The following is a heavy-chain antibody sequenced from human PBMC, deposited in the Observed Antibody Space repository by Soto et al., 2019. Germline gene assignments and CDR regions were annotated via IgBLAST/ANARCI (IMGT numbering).Heavy chain of an antibody. CDR3: ARALIAAAGYYFDY. D-gene: IGHD6-13*01. CDR1: GGSISSGGYS. CDR2: IYHSGST. Sequence: SETLSLTCAVSGGSISSGGYSWSWIRQPPGKGLEWIGYIYHSGSTYYNPSLKSRVTISVDRSKNQFSLKLSSVTAADTAVYYCARALIAAAGYYFDYWGQGTLVTVSS. V-gene: IGHV4-30-2*01. J-gene: IGHJ4*02.